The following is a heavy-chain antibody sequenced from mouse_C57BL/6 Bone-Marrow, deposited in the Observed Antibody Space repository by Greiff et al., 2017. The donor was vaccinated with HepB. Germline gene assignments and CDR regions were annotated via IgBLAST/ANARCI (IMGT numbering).Heavy chain of an antibody. CDR2: IRNKANGYTT. Sequence: EVQVVESGGGLVQPGGSLSLSCAASGFTFTDYYMSWVRQPPGKALEWLGFIRNKANGYTTEYSASVKGRFTISRDNSQSILYLQMNALRAEDSATYYCASHYGEKAWFAYWGQGTLVTVSA. V-gene: IGHV7-3*01. D-gene: IGHD1-2*01. CDR3: ASHYGEKAWFAY. CDR1: GFTFTDYY. J-gene: IGHJ3*01.